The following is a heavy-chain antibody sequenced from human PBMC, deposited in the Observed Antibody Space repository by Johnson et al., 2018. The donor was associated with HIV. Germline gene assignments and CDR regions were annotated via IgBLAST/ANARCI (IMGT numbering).Heavy chain of an antibody. CDR3: TTMCALWFGDLHVFGDGFDI. V-gene: IGHV3-15*01. CDR1: GFIFDDYG. J-gene: IGHJ3*02. D-gene: IGHD3-10*01. CDR2: VKSKTDGGTI. Sequence: VQLVESGGGVVRPGGSLRLSCGASGFIFDDYGMSWVRQAPGKGLEWVGRVKSKTDGGTIDYAADVKGRFIISRDDSKNILYRKMNGLKTEDTARYYLTTMCALWFGDLHVFGDGFDIWGQGTMVTVSS.